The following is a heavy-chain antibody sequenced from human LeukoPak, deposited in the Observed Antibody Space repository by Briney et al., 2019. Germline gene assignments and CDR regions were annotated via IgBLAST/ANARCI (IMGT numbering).Heavy chain of an antibody. D-gene: IGHD6-13*01. CDR2: ISYDGSNK. J-gene: IGHJ4*02. Sequence: GGSLRLSCAASGFTFSSYAMHRVRQAPGKGLEWVAVISYDGSNKYYADSVKGRFTISRDNTKNTLYLQMNSLRAEDTAVYYCARAPIAAARGYYFDYWGQGTLVTVSS. V-gene: IGHV3-30-3*01. CDR3: ARAPIAAARGYYFDY. CDR1: GFTFSSYA.